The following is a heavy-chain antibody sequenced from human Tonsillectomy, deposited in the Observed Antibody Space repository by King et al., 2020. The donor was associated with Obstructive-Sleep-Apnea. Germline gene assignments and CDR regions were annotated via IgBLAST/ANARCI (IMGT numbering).Heavy chain of an antibody. D-gene: IGHD3-22*01. CDR1: GFTFSSYG. CDR2: IRYDGSNK. Sequence: VQLVESGGGVVQPGGSLRLSCAASGFTFSSYGMHWVRQAPGKGLEWVAFIRYDGSNKYYADSVKGRFTISRDNSKNTLYLQMNSLRAEDTAVYYCAKDQITMIVVPRAFDIWGKGTMVTVSS. CDR3: AKDQITMIVVPRAFDI. J-gene: IGHJ3*02. V-gene: IGHV3-30*02.